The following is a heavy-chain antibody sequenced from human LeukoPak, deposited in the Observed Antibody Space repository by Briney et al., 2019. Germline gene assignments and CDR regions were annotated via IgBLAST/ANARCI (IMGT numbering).Heavy chain of an antibody. D-gene: IGHD3-10*01. CDR1: GGSIGSSNYY. V-gene: IGHV4-39*01. J-gene: IGHJ6*03. CDR3: ARQISDYYYYYIDV. CDR2: IYYSGTT. Sequence: PSETLSLICSVSGGSIGSSNYYWGWIRQPPGKGLEWIGTIYYSGTTYYNPSLESRVTISEDMSKNQFSLTLRSVTAADTAVYYCARQISDYYYYYIDVWGKGTTVTVSS.